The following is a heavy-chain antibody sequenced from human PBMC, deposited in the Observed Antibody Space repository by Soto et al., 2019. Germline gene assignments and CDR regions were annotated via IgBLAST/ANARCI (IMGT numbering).Heavy chain of an antibody. CDR2: IYPSGST. J-gene: IGHJ4*02. CDR1: GGSISGHS. D-gene: IGHD5-12*01. CDR3: VRARSYSVYDF. Sequence: SETLSLTCTVSGGSISGHSWIWIRQPAGKGLEWIGHIYPSGSTSYNPSLRSRVTMSLDTSSNQIFLNLTSVTAADTAVFYCVRARSYSVYDFWGPGTLVTVSS. V-gene: IGHV4-4*07.